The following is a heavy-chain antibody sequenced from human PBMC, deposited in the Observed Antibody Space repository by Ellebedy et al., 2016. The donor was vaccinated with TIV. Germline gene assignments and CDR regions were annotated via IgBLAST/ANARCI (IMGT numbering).Heavy chain of an antibody. J-gene: IGHJ4*02. CDR2: THYSRDT. CDR3: ARGRVEADFIVVVAAAIYYFDY. CDR1: GGSVSSYY. V-gene: IGHV4-59*02. Sequence: MPSETLSLTCTVSGGSVSSYYWSWVRQSPGKGLEWIGHTHYSRDTNYNPSLRSQVPITVDTSKNQFPLKLSSVPAADTAVYYCARGRVEADFIVVVAAAIYYFDYWGQGTLVTVSS. D-gene: IGHD2-15*01.